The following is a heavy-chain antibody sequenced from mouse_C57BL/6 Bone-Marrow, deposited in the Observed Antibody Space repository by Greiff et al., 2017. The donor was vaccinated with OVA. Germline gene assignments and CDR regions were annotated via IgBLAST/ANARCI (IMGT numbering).Heavy chain of an antibody. V-gene: IGHV1-26*01. CDR2: INPNNGGT. CDR1: GYTFTDYY. Sequence: EVQLQQSGPELVKPGASVKISCKASGYTFTDYYMNWVKQSHGKSLEWIGDINPNNGGTSYNQKFKGKATLTVDKSSSTAYMELRSLTSEDSADYYCARWEGLRRWFAYWGQGTLVTVSA. J-gene: IGHJ3*01. CDR3: ARWEGLRRWFAY. D-gene: IGHD2-4*01.